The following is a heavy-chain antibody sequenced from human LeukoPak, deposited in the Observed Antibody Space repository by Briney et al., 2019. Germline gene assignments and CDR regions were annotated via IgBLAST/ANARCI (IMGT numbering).Heavy chain of an antibody. CDR2: TYYRSKWYN. J-gene: IGHJ4*02. V-gene: IGHV6-1*01. CDR1: GDSVSSKNGA. Sequence: SQTLSLTCVVSGDSVSSKNGAWNWIRQSPSRGLEWLGRTYYRSKWYNDYAESMESRITIRQDPSKNQHSLHLNSVTPDDTAVYYCARDLGTTGWHTFDYWGQGTVVTVSS. D-gene: IGHD1-1*01. CDR3: ARDLGTTGWHTFDY.